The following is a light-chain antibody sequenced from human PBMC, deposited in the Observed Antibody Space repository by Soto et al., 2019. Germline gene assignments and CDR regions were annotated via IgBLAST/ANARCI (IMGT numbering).Light chain of an antibody. V-gene: IGLV1-51*01. Sequence: QSVLTQPPSVSAAPGQKVTISCSGSSSNIGNNYVSWYQQRPGTAPKLLIYDNNERPSGIPDRFSGSKSGTSASLGITGLQTGDEADYYCGTWDSSLSARVLGGGTKVTVL. CDR1: SSNIGNNY. CDR3: GTWDSSLSARV. CDR2: DNN. J-gene: IGLJ3*02.